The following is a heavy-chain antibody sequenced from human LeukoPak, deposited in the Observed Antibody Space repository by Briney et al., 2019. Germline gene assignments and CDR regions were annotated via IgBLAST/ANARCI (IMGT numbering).Heavy chain of an antibody. Sequence: GGSLRLSCAASGFTVSSTYMNWVRQAPGKGLEWVSLINSVGSTYYADSVKGRFTISRDNSKNTVYLQMNSLRAEDTAVHYCARDRVWTVLYWGQGTLVTVSS. CDR2: INSVGST. CDR3: ARDRVWTVLY. D-gene: IGHD6-13*01. CDR1: GFTVSSTY. V-gene: IGHV3-66*01. J-gene: IGHJ4*02.